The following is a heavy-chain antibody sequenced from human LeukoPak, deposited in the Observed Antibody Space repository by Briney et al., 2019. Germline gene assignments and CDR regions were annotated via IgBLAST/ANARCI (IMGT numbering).Heavy chain of an antibody. CDR1: GGSISSYY. V-gene: IGHV4-59*01. J-gene: IGHJ6*02. Sequence: TSSETLSLTCTVSGGSISSYYWSWIRQPPGKGLEWIGYIYYSGSTNYNPSLKSRVTISVDTSKNQFSPKLSSVTAADTAVYYCARVYYYDSSGGGYGMDVWGQGTTVTVSS. CDR3: ARVYYYDSSGGGYGMDV. D-gene: IGHD3-22*01. CDR2: IYYSGST.